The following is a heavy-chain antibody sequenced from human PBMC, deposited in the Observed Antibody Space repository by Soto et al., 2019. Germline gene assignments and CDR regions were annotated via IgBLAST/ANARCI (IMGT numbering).Heavy chain of an antibody. CDR3: ARTGGRYCTNGVCYTEVHYYYYGMDV. CDR1: GYTFTSYY. J-gene: IGHJ6*02. CDR2: INPSGGST. Sequence: ASVKVSCKASGYTFTSYYMHWVGQAPGQGLDWMGIINPSGGSTSYAQKFQGRVTITRDTSTSTVYMELRSLRSEDTAVYYCARTGGRYCTNGVCYTEVHYYYYGMDVWGQGTTVTVSS. D-gene: IGHD2-8*01. V-gene: IGHV1-46*01.